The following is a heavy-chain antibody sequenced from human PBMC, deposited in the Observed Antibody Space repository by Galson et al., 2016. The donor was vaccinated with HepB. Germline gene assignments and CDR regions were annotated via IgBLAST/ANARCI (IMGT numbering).Heavy chain of an antibody. J-gene: IGHJ3*02. CDR1: GFTFSSYS. CDR3: ARVIGWFAEISGGAFDI. Sequence: SLRLSCAASGFTFSSYSINWVRQAPGKGLEWVSSISRSSSYIYYADSVKGRLTIPRDNAKNSVYLQMNSLRAEDTAVYYCARVIGWFAEISGGAFDIWGQGTMVTVSS. CDR2: ISRSSSYI. D-gene: IGHD3-10*01. V-gene: IGHV3-21*01.